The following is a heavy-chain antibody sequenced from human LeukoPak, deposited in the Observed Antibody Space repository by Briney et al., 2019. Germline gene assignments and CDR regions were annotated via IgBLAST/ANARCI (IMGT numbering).Heavy chain of an antibody. J-gene: IGHJ4*02. CDR3: ARVDTAMVTPFDY. CDR2: IYYSGST. Sequence: SETLSLTCTVSGGSISSSSYYWGWIRQPPGKGLEWIGSIYYSGSTYYNPSLKSRVIISVDTSKNQFSLKLSSVTAADTAVYYCARVDTAMVTPFDYWGQGTLVTVSS. D-gene: IGHD5-18*01. CDR1: GGSISSSSYY. V-gene: IGHV4-39*07.